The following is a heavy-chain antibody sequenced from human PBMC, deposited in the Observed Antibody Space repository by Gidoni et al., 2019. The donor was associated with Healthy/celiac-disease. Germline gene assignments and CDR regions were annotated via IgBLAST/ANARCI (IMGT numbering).Heavy chain of an antibody. J-gene: IGHJ4*02. Sequence: QVQLVQSGAEVKQPRASVKVSCNVSGYSLSDLSMHWVRQAPGKGLEWMGGCDAEDGETIYAQKFQGRVTMTEDTSTDTAYMELSSLRSEDTAVYYCATEGAVGTQPYFDYWGQGTLVTVSS. D-gene: IGHD1-26*01. CDR3: ATEGAVGTQPYFDY. CDR1: GYSLSDLS. CDR2: CDAEDGET. V-gene: IGHV1-24*01.